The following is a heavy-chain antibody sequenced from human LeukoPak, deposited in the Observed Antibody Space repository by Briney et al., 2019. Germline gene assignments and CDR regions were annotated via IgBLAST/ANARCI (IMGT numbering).Heavy chain of an antibody. V-gene: IGHV4-59*01. CDR1: GGSMSGFF. J-gene: IGHJ6*02. Sequence: SETLSHTCTVSGGSMSGFFWTWIRQPPGRELEWIGSIYYSGSSTKYNPSLKSRVTISVDTSKSQFSLNLDSATAAVTAVYYCARTSRHFYGSGTNLTPWPAGMDVWGQGTTVTVSS. CDR3: ARTSRHFYGSGTNLTPWPAGMDV. D-gene: IGHD3-10*01. CDR2: IYYSGSST.